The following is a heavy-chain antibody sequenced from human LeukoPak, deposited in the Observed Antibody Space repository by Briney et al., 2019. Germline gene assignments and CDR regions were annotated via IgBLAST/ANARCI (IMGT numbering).Heavy chain of an antibody. Sequence: SLRLSRAPSGFTFGDHAMSWVPRAPGKGLEGVGCIRSKAYRGTTEYAPSVQGRFTISRDDSKSTVYLEMNSLQTEDTAVYYCTRGPIQLWIHNGMDVWGQGTTVTVSS. CDR2: IRSKAYRGTT. J-gene: IGHJ6*02. V-gene: IGHV3-49*04. CDR1: GFTFGDHA. CDR3: TRGPIQLWIHNGMDV. D-gene: IGHD5-24*01.